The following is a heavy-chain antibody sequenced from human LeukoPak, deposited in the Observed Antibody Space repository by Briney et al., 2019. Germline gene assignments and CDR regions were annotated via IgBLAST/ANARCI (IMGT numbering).Heavy chain of an antibody. J-gene: IGHJ4*02. Sequence: GASVKVSCKASGYTFTSYYMHWVRRAPGQGLERMGIINPSGGSTSYAQKFQGRVTMTRDTSTSTVYMELSSLRSEDTAVYYCASGVSYGPFDYWGQGTLVTVSS. CDR3: ASGVSYGPFDY. D-gene: IGHD3-10*01. CDR1: GYTFTSYY. V-gene: IGHV1-46*01. CDR2: INPSGGST.